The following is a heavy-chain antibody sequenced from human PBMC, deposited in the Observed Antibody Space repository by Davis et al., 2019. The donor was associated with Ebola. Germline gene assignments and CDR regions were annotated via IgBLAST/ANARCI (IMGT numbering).Heavy chain of an antibody. CDR1: RGTFRSYA. Sequence: SVPVSCQASRGTFRSYAISWVRQAPGQGLAWMGRIIPILGIANYAQKLQGRVTMTTDTSTSTAYMELRRLRSDDTAVYYCARDGLDFWSGYYADYWGQGTLVTVSS. D-gene: IGHD3-3*01. J-gene: IGHJ4*02. V-gene: IGHV1-69*04. CDR2: IIPILGIA. CDR3: ARDGLDFWSGYYADY.